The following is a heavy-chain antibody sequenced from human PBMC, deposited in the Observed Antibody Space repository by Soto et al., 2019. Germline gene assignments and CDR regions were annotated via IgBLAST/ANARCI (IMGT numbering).Heavy chain of an antibody. D-gene: IGHD2-2*01. J-gene: IGHJ6*02. CDR3: TTSIVVVPAAMFYYYYGMDV. CDR2: IKIKTDGGTT. V-gene: IGHV3-15*01. Sequence: EVQLVESGGGLVKPGGSLRLSCAASGFTFSNAWMSWVRQAPGKGLEWVGRIKIKTDGGTTDYAAPVKGRFTISRDDSKNTLYLQMNSLKTEDTAVYYCTTSIVVVPAAMFYYYYGMDVWGQGTTVTVSS. CDR1: GFTFSNAW.